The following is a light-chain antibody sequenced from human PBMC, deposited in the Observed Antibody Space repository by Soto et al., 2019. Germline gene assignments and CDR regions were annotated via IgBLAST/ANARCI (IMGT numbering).Light chain of an antibody. CDR1: STDVGGYNY. Sequence: QSVLTQPASVSGSPVQSITISCTGSSTDVGGYNYVSWYQQHPGKAPKVMIYEVSNRPSGVSNRASGSKSGNTASLTISGLQAEDEADYYCSSYTSSSTYVFGTGTKVTAL. CDR3: SSYTSSSTYV. CDR2: EVS. V-gene: IGLV2-14*01. J-gene: IGLJ1*01.